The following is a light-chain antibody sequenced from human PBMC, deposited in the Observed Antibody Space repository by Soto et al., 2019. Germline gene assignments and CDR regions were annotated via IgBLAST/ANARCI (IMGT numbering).Light chain of an antibody. CDR2: DVS. Sequence: DIQMTQSPSTLPASVGERVTITCRASQSVSNWLAWYQHKPGKAPKLLIYDVSSLESGVPSRFSGSGSGTEFILTISSLQLEDFATYYCQQYSTFWTFGQGTKV. CDR1: QSVSNW. V-gene: IGKV1-5*01. J-gene: IGKJ1*01. CDR3: QQYSTFWT.